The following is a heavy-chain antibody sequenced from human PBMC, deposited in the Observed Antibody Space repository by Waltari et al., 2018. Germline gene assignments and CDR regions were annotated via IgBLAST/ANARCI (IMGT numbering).Heavy chain of an antibody. CDR3: ARGNFWSGQGDY. V-gene: IGHV4-34*01. D-gene: IGHD3-3*01. Sequence: QVQLQQWGAGLLKPSETLSLTCAVYGGSFSGYYWSWIRQPPGKGLEWIGEINHSGRTNSNPSLKSRVTISVDTSKNQFSLKLSSVTAADTAVYYCARGNFWSGQGDYWGQGALVTVSS. CDR1: GGSFSGYY. CDR2: INHSGRT. J-gene: IGHJ4*02.